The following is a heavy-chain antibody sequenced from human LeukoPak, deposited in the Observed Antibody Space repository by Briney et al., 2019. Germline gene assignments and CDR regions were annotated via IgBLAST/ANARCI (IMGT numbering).Heavy chain of an antibody. Sequence: SETLSLTCTVSGGSISSYYWSWIRQPPGKGLEWIGYIYYSGSTNHNPSLKSRVTISVDTSKNQFSLKLSSVTAADTAVYYCARVTTTYYYYYGMDVWGQGTTVTVSS. CDR1: GGSISSYY. V-gene: IGHV4-59*01. D-gene: IGHD4-11*01. CDR2: IYYSGST. J-gene: IGHJ6*02. CDR3: ARVTTTYYYYYGMDV.